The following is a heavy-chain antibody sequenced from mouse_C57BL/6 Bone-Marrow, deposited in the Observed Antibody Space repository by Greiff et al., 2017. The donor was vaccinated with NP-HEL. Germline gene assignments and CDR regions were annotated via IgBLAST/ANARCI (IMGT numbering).Heavy chain of an antibody. CDR3: AIRGLRRTFDY. D-gene: IGHD2-12*01. J-gene: IGHJ2*01. V-gene: IGHV1-74*01. CDR1: GYTFTSYW. CDR2: IHPSDSDT. Sequence: QVQLKQPGAELVKPGASVKVSCKASGYTFTSYWMHWVKQRPGQGLEWIGRIHPSDSDTNYNQKFKGKATLTVDKSSSTAYMQLSSLTSEDSAVYYCAIRGLRRTFDYWGQGTTLTVSS.